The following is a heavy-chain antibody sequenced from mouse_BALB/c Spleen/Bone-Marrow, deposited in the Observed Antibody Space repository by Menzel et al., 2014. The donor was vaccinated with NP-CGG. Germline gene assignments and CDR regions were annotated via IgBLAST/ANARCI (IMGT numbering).Heavy chain of an antibody. CDR2: ISGGGSXT. CDR1: ESIFNSYG. Sequence: EVKLVESGGGLVKPGGSLKLSCEASESIFNSYGMFWVRRTRERGWEGVATISGGGSXTFYPDSVKGRFTISRDNAKNNLYLQLSSLRSEDTALYYCARHAYYDQTEVSFVYWGQGTLVTVSA. CDR3: ARHAYYDQTEVSFVY. J-gene: IGHJ3*01. D-gene: IGHD2-4*01. V-gene: IGHV5-9-2*01.